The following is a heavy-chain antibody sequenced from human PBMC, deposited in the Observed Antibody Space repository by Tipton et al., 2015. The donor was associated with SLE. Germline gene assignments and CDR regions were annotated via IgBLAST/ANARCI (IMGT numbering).Heavy chain of an antibody. D-gene: IGHD2-21*02. Sequence: QLVQSGGGVVQPGRSLRISCEASGFTFSSCGMHWVRQAPGKGLEWVAVIWYDGSNIRYEDSVKGRFTISRDNSKNTLYLQMDSLRVEDTAAFYGVKDGGGGDFYFDYWGQGTLVTVSS. CDR2: IWYDGSNI. J-gene: IGHJ4*02. V-gene: IGHV3-33*06. CDR3: VKDGGGGDFYFDY. CDR1: GFTFSSCG.